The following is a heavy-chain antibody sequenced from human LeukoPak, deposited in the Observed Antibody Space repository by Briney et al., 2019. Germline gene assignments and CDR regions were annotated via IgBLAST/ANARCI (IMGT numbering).Heavy chain of an antibody. V-gene: IGHV1-69*13. CDR2: IIPIFGTA. J-gene: IGHJ4*02. Sequence: SVKVSCKASGGTFSSYAISWVRQALGQGLEWMGGIIPIFGTANYAQKFQGRVTITADESTSTAYMEMSSLRSEDTAVYYCARETDPIVGSPFSPYYFDYWGQGTLVTVSS. CDR1: GGTFSSYA. CDR3: ARETDPIVGSPFSPYYFDY. D-gene: IGHD2-15*01.